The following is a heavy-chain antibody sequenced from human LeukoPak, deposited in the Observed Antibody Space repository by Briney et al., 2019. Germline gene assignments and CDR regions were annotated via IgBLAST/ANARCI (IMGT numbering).Heavy chain of an antibody. CDR2: ISGNGYNT. CDR1: GFTLGNYA. Sequence: PGGSLRLSCAGSGFTLGNYAMSWVRQAPGKGLEWISAISGNGYNTYYADSVKGRLTISSESSGNTLYLQMHSLRAEDTAVYYCAKGVRLWFAFYFDYWGQGTLVTVSS. CDR3: AKGVRLWFAFYFDY. D-gene: IGHD3-10*01. J-gene: IGHJ4*02. V-gene: IGHV3-23*01.